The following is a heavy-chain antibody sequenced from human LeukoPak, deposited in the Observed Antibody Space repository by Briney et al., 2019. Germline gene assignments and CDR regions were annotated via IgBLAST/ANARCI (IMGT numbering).Heavy chain of an antibody. CDR3: ARGRVPAATLDAFDI. J-gene: IGHJ3*02. CDR2: INPNSGGT. V-gene: IGHV1-2*06. Sequence: GASVKVSCKASGYTFTGYYMHWVRQAPGQGLEWMGRINPNSGGTNYAQKFQGRVTITADESTSTAYMELSSLRSEDTAVYYCARGRVPAATLDAFDIWGQGTMVTVSS. D-gene: IGHD2-2*01. CDR1: GYTFTGYY.